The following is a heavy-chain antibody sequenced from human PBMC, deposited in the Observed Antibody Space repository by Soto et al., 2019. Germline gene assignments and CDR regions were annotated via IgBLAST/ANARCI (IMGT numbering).Heavy chain of an antibody. Sequence: GGSLRLSCAASGFTFINAWMNWVRQAPGKGLEWVGRIKSKTDGGTTDYAAPVKGRFTISRDDSKNTLSLQMNSLKIEDTAVYYCTTTPIVGTTISDYWGQGTLVTVSS. CDR1: GFTFINAW. CDR3: TTTPIVGTTISDY. J-gene: IGHJ4*02. D-gene: IGHD1-26*01. V-gene: IGHV3-15*07. CDR2: IKSKTDGGTT.